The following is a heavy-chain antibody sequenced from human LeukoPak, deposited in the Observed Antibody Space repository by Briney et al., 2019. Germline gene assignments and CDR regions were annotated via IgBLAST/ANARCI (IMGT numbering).Heavy chain of an antibody. V-gene: IGHV1-69*06. CDR1: GGTFSSYA. CDR2: IIPIFGTA. J-gene: IGHJ4*02. D-gene: IGHD1-26*01. Sequence: ASVKVSCKASGGTFSSYAISWVRQAPGQGLEWMGGIIPIFGTANYAQEFQGRVTITADKSTSTAYMELSSLRSEDTAVYYCARARIVGADIWTTDFNYWGQGTLVTVSS. CDR3: ARARIVGADIWTTDFNY.